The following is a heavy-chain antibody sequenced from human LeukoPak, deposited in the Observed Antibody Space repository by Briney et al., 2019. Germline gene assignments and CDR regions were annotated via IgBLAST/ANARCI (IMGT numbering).Heavy chain of an antibody. CDR2: IYSDSNT. CDR1: GFTVSSNY. D-gene: IGHD6-13*01. CDR3: ARVIGRTKGDLAATDY. J-gene: IGHJ4*02. Sequence: GGSLRLSCAASGFTVSSNYMNWVRQAPGKGLEWVSVIYSDSNTYYADSVKGRFTISRDNFKNTLFLQMNSLRVEDTAVYYCARVIGRTKGDLAATDYWGQGTLVTVSS. V-gene: IGHV3-53*01.